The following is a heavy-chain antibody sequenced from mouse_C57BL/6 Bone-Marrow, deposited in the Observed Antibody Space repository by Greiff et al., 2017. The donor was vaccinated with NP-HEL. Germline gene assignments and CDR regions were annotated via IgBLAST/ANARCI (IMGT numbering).Heavy chain of an antibody. Sequence: EVQVVESGPGLVKPSQSLSLTCSVTGYSITSGYYWNWIRQFPGNKLEWLGYISYDGCNNSNPSLKNRISITRDTSKNQFFLKLNSVTTEDTATDYWAKGGYYASRDWGQGTTLTVSS. CDR2: ISYDGCN. CDR3: AKGGYYASRD. D-gene: IGHD1-1*01. V-gene: IGHV3-6*01. CDR1: GYSITSGYY. J-gene: IGHJ2*01.